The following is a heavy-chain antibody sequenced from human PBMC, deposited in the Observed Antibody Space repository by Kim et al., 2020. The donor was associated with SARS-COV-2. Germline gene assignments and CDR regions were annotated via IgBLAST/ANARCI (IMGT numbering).Heavy chain of an antibody. D-gene: IGHD6-25*01. CDR2: VSGSGRTT. CDR1: GFTFNNYA. V-gene: IGHV3-23*01. J-gene: IGHJ4*02. Sequence: GGSLRLSCAASGFTFNNYAMSWVRQAPGQGLEWISAVSGSGRTTYYADSVKGRFTISRDNSENTFYLQVDSLRAEDTAVYFCAARFGYQFDYLGQGTLVT. CDR3: AARFGYQFDY.